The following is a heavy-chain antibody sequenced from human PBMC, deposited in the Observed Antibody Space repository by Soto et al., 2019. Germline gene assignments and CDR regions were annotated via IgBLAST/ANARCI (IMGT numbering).Heavy chain of an antibody. CDR2: ISGSGDRT. CDR1: GITISNYP. D-gene: IGHD3-22*01. Sequence: VQLLESGGGLVQPGGSLRLSCAASGITISNYPMSWVRQAPGKGLDWVSGISGSGDRTYYADSAKGRSTISKDISKNSLSLQLDNRGVEDTAVYFCVKDDGGYPSTAPHWGQGTLVKDSS. V-gene: IGHV3-23*01. CDR3: VKDDGGYPSTAPH. J-gene: IGHJ1*01.